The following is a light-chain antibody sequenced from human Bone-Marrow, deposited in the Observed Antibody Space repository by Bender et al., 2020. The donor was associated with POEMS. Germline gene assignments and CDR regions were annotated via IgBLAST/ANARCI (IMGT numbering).Light chain of an antibody. CDR1: SGDVGGFDR. V-gene: IGLV2-8*01. CDR3: SSPTSTNTRV. CDR2: DVT. J-gene: IGLJ3*02. Sequence: QSALTQPPSASGSPGQSVTISCTGTSGDVGGFDRVSWYQQYPGKAPKLLIYDVTKRPSGVPDRFSGSKSGNTASLTVSGLQAEDEADYYCSSPTSTNTRVFGGGTKLTVL.